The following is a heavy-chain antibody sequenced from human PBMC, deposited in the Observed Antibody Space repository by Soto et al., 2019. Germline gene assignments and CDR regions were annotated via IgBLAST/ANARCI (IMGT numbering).Heavy chain of an antibody. Sequence: QVQLQESGPGLVKPSQTLSLTCTVSGGSISTVDYWWSWIRQSPDMGMEWIGHTYDGGRTYNNPSLESQVTMPVYTSKSQLSLTLSSVSHEDTADYYCARGPSGDKVDSWGQGTLVTV. CDR2: TYDGGRT. CDR3: ARGPSGDKVDS. V-gene: IGHV4-30-4*01. CDR1: GGSISTVDYW. D-gene: IGHD7-27*01. J-gene: IGHJ4*02.